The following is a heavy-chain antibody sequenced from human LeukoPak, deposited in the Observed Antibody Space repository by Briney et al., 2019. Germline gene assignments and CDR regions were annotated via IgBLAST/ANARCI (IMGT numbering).Heavy chain of an antibody. CDR1: GLTFTSHG. CDR3: ARDRGKGYFDS. J-gene: IGHJ4*02. V-gene: IGHV3-30*02. CDR2: VRNDASDT. D-gene: IGHD4-23*01. Sequence: GGSLRLSCTTSGLTFTSHGFHWLRQVVGKRLEWVAFVRNDASDTYHANSVKGRFSVSRDDSKNTLYLQMNSLRPEDTAIYYCARDRGKGYFDSWGQGTQVTVSS.